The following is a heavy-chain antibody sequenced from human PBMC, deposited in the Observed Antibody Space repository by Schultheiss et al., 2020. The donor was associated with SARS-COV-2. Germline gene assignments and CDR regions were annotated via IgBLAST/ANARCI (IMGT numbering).Heavy chain of an antibody. CDR3: ARSGGSGSGAFDI. J-gene: IGHJ3*02. CDR1: GGSFSGYY. Sequence: SETLSLTCAVYGGSFSGYYWSWIRQPPGKGLEWIGEINHSGSTNYNPSLKSRVTMSVDTSKNQFSLKLSSVTAADTAVYYCARSGGSGSGAFDIWGQGTMVTVSS. V-gene: IGHV4-34*01. D-gene: IGHD3-10*01. CDR2: INHSGST.